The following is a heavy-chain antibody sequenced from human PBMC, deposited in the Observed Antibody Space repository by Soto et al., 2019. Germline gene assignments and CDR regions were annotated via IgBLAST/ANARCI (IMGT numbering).Heavy chain of an antibody. CDR3: ATGHRERFISSRWYFDL. CDR1: GYTLTELS. Sequence: ASVKVSCKVSGYTLTELSMHWVRQAPGKGLEWMGGFDPEDGETIYAQKFQGRVTMTEDTSTDTAYMELSSLRSEDTAVYYCATGHRERFISSRWYFDLWGRGTLVTVSS. CDR2: FDPEDGET. D-gene: IGHD3-10*01. V-gene: IGHV1-24*01. J-gene: IGHJ2*01.